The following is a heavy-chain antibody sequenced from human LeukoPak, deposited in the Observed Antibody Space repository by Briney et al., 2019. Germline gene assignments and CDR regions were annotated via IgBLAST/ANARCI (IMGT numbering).Heavy chain of an antibody. CDR1: GFTFSSHG. CDR2: ISDTGRNT. Sequence: PGGSLRLSCASSGFTFSSHGMTWVRQAPGKGLEWVSSISDTGRNTYYADSVKGRFTISRDNSKNTLYLQLNSLRAEDTAIYYCAKDLTPLKYWGQGTLVAVSS. J-gene: IGHJ4*02. CDR3: AKDLTPLKY. V-gene: IGHV3-23*01.